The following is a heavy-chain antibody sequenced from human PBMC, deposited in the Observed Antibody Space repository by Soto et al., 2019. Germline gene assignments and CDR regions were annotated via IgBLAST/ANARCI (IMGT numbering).Heavy chain of an antibody. D-gene: IGHD2-15*01. CDR3: ARGRLSTGVVVVAATGRYGMDV. CDR2: INHSGST. CDR1: GGSFSGYS. Sequence: SETLSLTCAVYGGSFSGYSWSWIRQPPGKGLEWIGEINHSGSTNYNPSLKSRVTISVDTSKNQFSLKLSSVTAADTAVYYCARGRLSTGVVVVAATGRYGMDVWGQGTTVT. J-gene: IGHJ6*02. V-gene: IGHV4-34*01.